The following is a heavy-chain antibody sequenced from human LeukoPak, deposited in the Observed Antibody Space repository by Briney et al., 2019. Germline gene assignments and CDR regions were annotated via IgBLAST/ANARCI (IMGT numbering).Heavy chain of an antibody. D-gene: IGHD3-3*01. CDR1: GGTFSSYT. CDR3: ARDSMYYDFWSGPY. V-gene: IGHV1-69*13. CDR2: IIPIFGTA. Sequence: SVKVSCKASGGTFSSYTISWVRQAPGQGLEWMGGIIPIFGTANYAQKFQGRVTITADESTSTAYMELSSLRSEDTAVYYCARDSMYYDFWSGPYWGQGTLVTVSS. J-gene: IGHJ4*02.